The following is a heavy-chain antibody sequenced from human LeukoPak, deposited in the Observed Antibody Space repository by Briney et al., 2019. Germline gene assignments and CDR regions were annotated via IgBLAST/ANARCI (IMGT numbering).Heavy chain of an antibody. CDR1: GFTFSSYW. Sequence: GGSLRLSCAASGFTFSSYWMSWDRQAPGKGLEWAANINPDGSVKYYVDSVKGRFTISRDNAKNSLYLQMNNLRAEDTAVYYCARGDTGDWALGGQGTLVTVSS. V-gene: IGHV3-7*01. CDR2: INPDGSVK. J-gene: IGHJ4*02. D-gene: IGHD2-21*02. CDR3: ARGDTGDWAL.